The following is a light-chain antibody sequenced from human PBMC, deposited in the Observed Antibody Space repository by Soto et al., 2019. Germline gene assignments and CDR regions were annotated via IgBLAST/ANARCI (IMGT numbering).Light chain of an antibody. Sequence: EIELTQSPATLSLSPGETATLSCRASQSVDKFLAWYQQRPGQPPRLLIFDSSNRATSVPVRFSGTGSGTVFTLTIGSLEPEDSALYYCQQWKNWPPITFGQGTRLEIK. CDR1: QSVDKF. CDR3: QQWKNWPPIT. CDR2: DSS. V-gene: IGKV3-11*01. J-gene: IGKJ5*01.